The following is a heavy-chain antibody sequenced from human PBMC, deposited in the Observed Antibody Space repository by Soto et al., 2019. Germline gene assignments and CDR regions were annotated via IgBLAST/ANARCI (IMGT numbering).Heavy chain of an antibody. J-gene: IGHJ3*02. D-gene: IGHD6-19*01. Sequence: PSETLSLTCTVSGGSISSYYWSWIRQPPGKGLEWIGYIYDSGSTNYNPSLKSRVTISVDTSKNQFSLKLSSVTAADTAVYYCARTNEDPSYIAVAGTLHVDFYIWGQWTRVAVSS. CDR3: ARTNEDPSYIAVAGTLHVDFYI. V-gene: IGHV4-59*01. CDR2: IYDSGST. CDR1: GGSISSYY.